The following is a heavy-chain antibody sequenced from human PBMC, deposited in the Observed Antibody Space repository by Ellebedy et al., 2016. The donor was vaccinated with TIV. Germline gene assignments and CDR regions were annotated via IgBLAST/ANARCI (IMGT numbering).Heavy chain of an antibody. V-gene: IGHV3-30-3*01. CDR2: ISYGGGLS. CDR3: ARPDSEDNYMDV. Sequence: GESLKISXGASGFTFTSYPLHWVRQAPGKGLEWVAVISYGGGLSLYADSVKGRFTISRDDSKNTLYLQMNSLRADDTAVYYCARPDSEDNYMDVWGKGTAVTVSS. CDR1: GFTFTSYP. J-gene: IGHJ6*03.